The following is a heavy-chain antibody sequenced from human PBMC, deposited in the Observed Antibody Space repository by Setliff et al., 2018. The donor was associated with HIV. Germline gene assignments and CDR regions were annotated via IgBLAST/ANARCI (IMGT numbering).Heavy chain of an antibody. CDR2: IYHSGTS. CDR3: ARDMMYHYDRSGSFGWFGP. D-gene: IGHD3-22*01. J-gene: IGHJ5*02. CDR1: GGSFSNFY. Sequence: SETLSLTCAVYGGSFSNFYWSWVRQSPEKGLEWIGEIYHSGTSYYNPSVKSRVTISLDTSKNQIALKLRSVTAADTAVYYCARDMMYHYDRSGSFGWFGPWGQGTQVTVSS. V-gene: IGHV4-34*01.